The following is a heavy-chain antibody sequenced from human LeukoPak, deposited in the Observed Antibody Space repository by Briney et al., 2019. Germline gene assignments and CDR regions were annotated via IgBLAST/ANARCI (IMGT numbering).Heavy chain of an antibody. CDR1: GGSISSSSYY. CDR3: ASMTAAGMFSDY. J-gene: IGHJ4*02. CDR2: IYYSGST. V-gene: IGHV4-39*01. Sequence: PSENLSLTCTVSGGSISSSSYYWGWIRQPPGKGLEWIGSIYYSGSTYYNPSLKSRVTISVDTSKNQFSLKLNSVTAADTAVFYCASMTAAGMFSDYWGQGTLVTVSS. D-gene: IGHD6-13*01.